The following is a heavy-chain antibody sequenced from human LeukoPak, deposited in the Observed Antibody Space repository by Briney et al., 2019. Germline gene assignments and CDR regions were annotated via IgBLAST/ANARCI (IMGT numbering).Heavy chain of an antibody. D-gene: IGHD4-17*01. CDR3: ARESVKGAFDI. CDR2: ISSSGSTI. Sequence: GGSLRLSCAASGFTFSDYYMSWIRQAPGKGLEWVSYISSSGSTIYYADSVKGRFTISRDNAKNTLYLQMNSLRAEDTAVYYCARESVKGAFDIWGRGTMVTVSS. CDR1: GFTFSDYY. V-gene: IGHV3-11*04. J-gene: IGHJ3*02.